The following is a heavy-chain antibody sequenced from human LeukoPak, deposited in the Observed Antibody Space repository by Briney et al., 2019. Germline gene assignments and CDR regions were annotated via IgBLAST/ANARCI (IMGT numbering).Heavy chain of an antibody. CDR2: ISSSSSTI. D-gene: IGHD3-16*01. CDR1: GFTFSSYS. Sequence: PGGSLRLSCAASGFTFSSYSMNWVRQAPGKGLEWVSYISSSSSTIYYADSVKGRFTISRDNAKNSLYLHMNSLRAEDTALYYCAREGVMAPDYWGQGTLVTVSS. V-gene: IGHV3-48*01. J-gene: IGHJ4*02. CDR3: AREGVMAPDY.